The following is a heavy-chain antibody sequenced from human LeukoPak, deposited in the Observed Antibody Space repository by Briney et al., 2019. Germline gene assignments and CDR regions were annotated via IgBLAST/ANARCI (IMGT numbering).Heavy chain of an antibody. CDR3: ASLSYYDFWSGYYTDY. V-gene: IGHV3-7*01. CDR1: GFTFSSYW. J-gene: IGHJ4*02. Sequence: GGSLRLSCAASGFTFSSYWMSWVRQAPGKGLEWVANIKQDGSEKYYVDSVKGRFTISRDNAKNSLYLRINSLRAEDTAVYYCASLSYYDFWSGYYTDYWGQGTLVTVSS. CDR2: IKQDGSEK. D-gene: IGHD3-3*01.